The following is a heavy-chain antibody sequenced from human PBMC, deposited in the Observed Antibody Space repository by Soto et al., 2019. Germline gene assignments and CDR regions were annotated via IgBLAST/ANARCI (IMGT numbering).Heavy chain of an antibody. D-gene: IGHD3-16*02. CDR3: ARVRASVIGGGVIDTYPTDY. J-gene: IGHJ4*02. V-gene: IGHV1-58*01. Sequence: ASVKVSCKASGFTFTSSAVQWVRQARGQRLEWIGWIVVGSGNTNYAQKFQDRVTITRDISTSTAYMELSSLRSEDTAVYYCARVRASVIGGGVIDTYPTDYWGQGTLVTVSS. CDR1: GFTFTSSA. CDR2: IVVGSGNT.